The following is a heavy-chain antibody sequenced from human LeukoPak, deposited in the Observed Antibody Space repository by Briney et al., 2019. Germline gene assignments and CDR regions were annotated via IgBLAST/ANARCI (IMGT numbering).Heavy chain of an antibody. CDR1: GGSFSGYY. V-gene: IGHV4-34*01. D-gene: IGHD2-15*01. J-gene: IGHJ4*02. CDR2: IYYSGST. CDR3: ARHKICSGGSCSHFNY. Sequence: SETLSLTCAVYGGSFSGYYWSWIRQPPGKGLEWIGSIYYSGSTYYSPSLKSRLTISVDTSKNQFSLKLSSVTAAGTAVYYCARHKICSGGSCSHFNYWGQGTLVTVSS.